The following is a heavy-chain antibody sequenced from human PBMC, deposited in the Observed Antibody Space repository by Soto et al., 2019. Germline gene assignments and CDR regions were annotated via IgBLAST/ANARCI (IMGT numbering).Heavy chain of an antibody. V-gene: IGHV5-51*01. Sequence: PGESLKISCKGSGYSFTSYWIGWVRQMPGKGLEWMGTIYPGDSDTRYSPSFQGQVTISADKSISTAYLQWSSLKASDTAMYYCARREYCSSTSCYVEPFGMDVWGQGTTVTVSS. CDR3: ARREYCSSTSCYVEPFGMDV. CDR2: IYPGDSDT. CDR1: GYSFTSYW. J-gene: IGHJ6*02. D-gene: IGHD2-2*01.